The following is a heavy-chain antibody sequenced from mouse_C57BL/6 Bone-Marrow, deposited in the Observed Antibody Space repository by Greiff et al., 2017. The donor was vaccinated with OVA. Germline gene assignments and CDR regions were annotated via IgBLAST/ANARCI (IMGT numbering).Heavy chain of an antibody. CDR3: TRPRQLRPYFDY. CDR1: GYTFTSYW. V-gene: IGHV1-5*01. CDR2: IYPGNSDT. Sequence: VQLQQSGTVLARPGASVKMSCKTSGYTFTSYWMHWVKQRPGQGLEWIGAIYPGNSDTSYNQKFKGKAKLTAVTSASTAYMELSSLTNEDSAVYYCTRPRQLRPYFDYWGQGTTLTVSS. J-gene: IGHJ2*01. D-gene: IGHD3-2*02.